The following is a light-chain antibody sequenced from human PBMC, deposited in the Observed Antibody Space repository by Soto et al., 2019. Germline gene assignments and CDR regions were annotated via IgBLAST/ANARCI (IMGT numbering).Light chain of an antibody. CDR2: DAS. V-gene: IGKV1-5*01. Sequence: IKMTQSPSTLSASVGDRVTVTCRASQRISSWLAWYQQKPGKAPKLLIFDASNLESGVPSKFSGSGSGTEFTLTISSLQPDDFATYYCQQYKTYSYTFGQGTKVDIK. CDR3: QQYKTYSYT. J-gene: IGKJ2*01. CDR1: QRISSW.